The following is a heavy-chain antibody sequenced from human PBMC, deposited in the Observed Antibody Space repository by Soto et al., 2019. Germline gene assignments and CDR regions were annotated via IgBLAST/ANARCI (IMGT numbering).Heavy chain of an antibody. Sequence: GGVLRLSCAASGFIFSSYGMHWVRQAPGKGLEWVAVIWWDGSNSYYADSMQGRFTISRDNSKNTLYLQMNSLRAEDTGVYYCARRAYGDYGMDVWGQGTTVTVSS. CDR2: IWWDGSNS. CDR1: GFIFSSYG. CDR3: ARRAYGDYGMDV. J-gene: IGHJ6*02. D-gene: IGHD4-17*01. V-gene: IGHV3-33*01.